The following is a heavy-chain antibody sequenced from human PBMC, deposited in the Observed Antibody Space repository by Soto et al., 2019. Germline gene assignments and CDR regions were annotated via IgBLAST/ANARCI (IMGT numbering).Heavy chain of an antibody. J-gene: IGHJ4*02. Sequence: GASVKVSCKASGYTFTSYGISWVRQAPGQGLEWMGWISTYKGNTNYAQKFQGRVTMTTDTSASTAYMELSSLRSEDTAVYYCARDTFLCPTCFDYWGQGTLVTAPQ. CDR3: ARDTFLCPTCFDY. D-gene: IGHD2-2*01. CDR2: ISTYKGNT. CDR1: GYTFTSYG. V-gene: IGHV1-18*04.